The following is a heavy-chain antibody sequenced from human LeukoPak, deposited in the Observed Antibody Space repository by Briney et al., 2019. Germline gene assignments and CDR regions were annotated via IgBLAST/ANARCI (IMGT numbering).Heavy chain of an antibody. Sequence: SETLSLTCTVSGGSISSGGYYWSWIRQHPGKDLEWIGYIYYSGSTYYNPSLKSRVTKSVDTSKNQFSLKLSSVTAADTAVYYCARDCSSTSCYSLRAFDIWGQGTMVTVSS. D-gene: IGHD2-2*02. V-gene: IGHV4-31*03. CDR2: IYYSGST. CDR3: ARDCSSTSCYSLRAFDI. J-gene: IGHJ3*02. CDR1: GGSISSGGYY.